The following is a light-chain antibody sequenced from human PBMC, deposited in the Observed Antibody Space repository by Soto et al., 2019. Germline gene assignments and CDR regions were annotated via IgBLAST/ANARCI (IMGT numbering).Light chain of an antibody. J-gene: IGKJ1*01. CDR2: GAS. CDR3: QQYGNSRQT. Sequence: EIVVTQSPGTLSLSPGERATLSCRASQSVISDYLAWYQQIPGQAPRLLIYGASSRATGIPDRFTGSGYGTDFTLPISRLEPEDFAVYYCQQYGNSRQTFGQGTKVEIK. CDR1: QSVISDY. V-gene: IGKV3-20*01.